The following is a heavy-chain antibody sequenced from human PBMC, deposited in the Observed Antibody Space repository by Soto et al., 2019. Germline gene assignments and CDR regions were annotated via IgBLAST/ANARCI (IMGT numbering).Heavy chain of an antibody. CDR2: IYYSGST. CDR3: ARARIQLFHYYYYGMDV. CDR1: GGSVSSGSYY. J-gene: IGHJ6*02. V-gene: IGHV4-61*01. Sequence: QVQLQESGPGLVKPSETLSLTCTVSGGSVSSGSYYWSWIRQPPGKGLEWIGYIYYSGSTNYNPSLKHRVPISVDTSKNQCSLKLSSVTAADTAVYFCARARIQLFHYYYYGMDVWGQGTTVTVSS. D-gene: IGHD5-18*01.